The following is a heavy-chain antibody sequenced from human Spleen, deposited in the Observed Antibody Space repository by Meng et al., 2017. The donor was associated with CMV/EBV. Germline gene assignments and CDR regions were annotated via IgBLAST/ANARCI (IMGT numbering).Heavy chain of an antibody. J-gene: IGHJ4*02. CDR1: KFTFSTYA. V-gene: IGHV3-30*04. CDR2: ISFDGSNK. Sequence: GGSLRLSCAASKFTFSTYAMHWVRQAPGKGLEWVSFISFDGSNKYYADSVMGRFTISRDNSKNTLYLQMNRLRAEDTAVYHCARDGSGYHPQHYLDYWGQGTLVTVSS. D-gene: IGHD3-22*01. CDR3: ARDGSGYHPQHYLDY.